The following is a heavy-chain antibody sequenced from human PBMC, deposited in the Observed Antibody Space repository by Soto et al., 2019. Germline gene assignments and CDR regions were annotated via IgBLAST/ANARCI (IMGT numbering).Heavy chain of an antibody. Sequence: PSETLSLTCTVSGGSISSGGYYWSWIRQHPGKGLEWIGYIYYSGSTYYNPSLKSRVTISVDTSKNQFSLKLSSVTAADTAVYYCARAHSGYPYHFDYWGQGTLVTVSS. D-gene: IGHD5-12*01. CDR1: GGSISSGGYY. V-gene: IGHV4-31*03. CDR3: ARAHSGYPYHFDY. J-gene: IGHJ4*02. CDR2: IYYSGST.